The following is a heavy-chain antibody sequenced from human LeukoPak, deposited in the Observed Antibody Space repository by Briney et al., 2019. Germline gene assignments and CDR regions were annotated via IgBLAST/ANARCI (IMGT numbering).Heavy chain of an antibody. Sequence: GGSLRLSCAASGFTFSSYSMTWVRQAPGKGLEWVSSISSSSSYIYYADSVKGRFTISRDNAKNSLYLQMNSLRAEDTAVYYCARAHGVDTAMPFYGMDVWGQGTTVTVSS. D-gene: IGHD5-18*01. CDR2: ISSSSSYI. J-gene: IGHJ6*02. V-gene: IGHV3-21*01. CDR3: ARAHGVDTAMPFYGMDV. CDR1: GFTFSSYS.